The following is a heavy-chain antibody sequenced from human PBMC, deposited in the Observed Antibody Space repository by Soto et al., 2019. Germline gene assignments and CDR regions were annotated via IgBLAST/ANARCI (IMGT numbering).Heavy chain of an antibody. CDR3: ARRSPYYYDSSGYLY. CDR2: ISAYNGNT. Sequence: ASVKVSCKASGYTFTRSGISWVRQAPGQGLEWMGWISAYNGNTNYAQKLQGRVTMTTDTSTSTAYMELRSLRSDDTAVYYCARRSPYYYDSSGYLYWGQGTLVTVSS. D-gene: IGHD3-22*01. V-gene: IGHV1-18*01. CDR1: GYTFTRSG. J-gene: IGHJ4*02.